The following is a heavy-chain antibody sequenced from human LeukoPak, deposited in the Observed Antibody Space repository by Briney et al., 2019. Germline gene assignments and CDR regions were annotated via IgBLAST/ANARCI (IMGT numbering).Heavy chain of an antibody. J-gene: IGHJ5*02. V-gene: IGHV3-23*01. D-gene: IGHD1-7*01. CDR3: AKMPGFNYDLNWFDP. Sequence: GGSLTLSCAASGFTFSSYAMSWVRQAPGKGPEWVSSISGSGFNTYYADSVKGRFTISRDNSKNTLYLQMNSLRAEDTALYYCAKMPGFNYDLNWFDPWGQGTLVTVSS. CDR2: ISGSGFNT. CDR1: GFTFSSYA.